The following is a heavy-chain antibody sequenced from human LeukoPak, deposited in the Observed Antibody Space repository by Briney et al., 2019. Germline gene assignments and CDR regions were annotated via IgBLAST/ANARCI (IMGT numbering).Heavy chain of an antibody. Sequence: GESLKISCQGSGYSFTSYWIAWVRQLPGKGLEWMAIIYPGDSETRYSPSFQGQVTISADKSITTAYLQWSSLEASDTAMYYCARRSSGGSYWDWGQGTLVTVSS. V-gene: IGHV5-51*01. CDR1: GYSFTSYW. D-gene: IGHD1-26*01. CDR2: IYPGDSET. CDR3: ARRSSGGSYWD. J-gene: IGHJ4*02.